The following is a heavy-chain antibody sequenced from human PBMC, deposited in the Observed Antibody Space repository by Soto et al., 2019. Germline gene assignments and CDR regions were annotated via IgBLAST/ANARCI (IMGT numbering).Heavy chain of an antibody. V-gene: IGHV3-11*05. CDR1: GFTFSDYY. CDR2: ISSSSSHT. CDR3: ARGGGSAQLWFGELLPFDY. Sequence: QVHLVESGGGLVKPGGSLRLSCAASGFTFSDYYMSWTRQAPGKGLEWVSHISSSSSHTNYADSVKGRFTISRDNAKNSLYLQMNSLRAEDTAVYYCARGGGSAQLWFGELLPFDYWGQGTLVTVSS. D-gene: IGHD3-10*01. J-gene: IGHJ4*02.